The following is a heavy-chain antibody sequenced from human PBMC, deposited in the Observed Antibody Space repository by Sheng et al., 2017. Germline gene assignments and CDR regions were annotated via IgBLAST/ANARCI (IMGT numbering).Heavy chain of an antibody. CDR1: GGSFSGYY. V-gene: IGHV4-34*01. Sequence: QVQLQQWGAGLLKPSETLSLTCAVYGGSFSGYYWSWIRQPPREGAWSGLGKVNHSGSTNYNPSLKSRVTISVDTSKNQFSLKLSSVTAADTAVYYCARGYYDSSEFPDIWGQGTMVTVSS. CDR2: VNHSGST. CDR3: ARGYYDSSEFPDI. J-gene: IGHJ3*02. D-gene: IGHD3-22*01.